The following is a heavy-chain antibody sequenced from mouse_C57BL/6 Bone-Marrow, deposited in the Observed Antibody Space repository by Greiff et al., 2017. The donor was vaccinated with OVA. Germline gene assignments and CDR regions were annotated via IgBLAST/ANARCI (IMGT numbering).Heavy chain of an antibody. CDR2: ISDGGSYT. CDR1: GFTFSSYA. Sequence: EVMLVESGGGLVKPGGSLKLSCAASGFTFSSYAMSWVRQTPEKRPAWVATISDGGSYTYYPDNVKGRFTISRDNAKNNLYLQMSHLKSEDTAMYYCAAYRGNYLDYWGQGTTLTVSS. CDR3: AAYRGNYLDY. D-gene: IGHD2-10*01. J-gene: IGHJ2*01. V-gene: IGHV5-4*03.